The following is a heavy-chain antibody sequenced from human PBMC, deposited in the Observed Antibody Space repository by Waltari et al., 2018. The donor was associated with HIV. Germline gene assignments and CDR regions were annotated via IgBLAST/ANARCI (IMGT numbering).Heavy chain of an antibody. CDR3: ARGGYTYGDDY. V-gene: IGHV1-8*01. J-gene: IGHJ4*02. D-gene: IGHD5-18*01. CDR1: GYPLTSYD. CDR2: MTPNSGKT. Sequence: VLLVQTGAEVKKPGASVTGSGKASGYPLTSYDMKWVRQATGQGLEWMGWMTPNSGKTGYAQKFQGRVTMTRNTSISTAYMELSSLRSDDTAVYYCARGGYTYGDDYWGQGTLVTVSS.